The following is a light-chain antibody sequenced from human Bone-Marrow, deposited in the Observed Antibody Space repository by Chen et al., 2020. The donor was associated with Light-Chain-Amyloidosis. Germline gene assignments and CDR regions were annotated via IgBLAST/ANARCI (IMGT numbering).Light chain of an antibody. CDR1: SSDVGGYNY. CDR2: DVS. V-gene: IGLV2-14*01. Sequence: QSALTQPASVSGSPGQSITISLTGTSSDVGGYNYVSWYQQHPGKAPKLMIYDVSNRPSGVSNRFSGSKSGNTASLTSSGLQAEDEADDYCSSYTSSSTRVFGGGTKLTVL. CDR3: SSYTSSSTRV. J-gene: IGLJ3*02.